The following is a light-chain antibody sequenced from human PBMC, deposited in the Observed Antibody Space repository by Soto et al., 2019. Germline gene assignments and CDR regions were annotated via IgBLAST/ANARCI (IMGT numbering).Light chain of an antibody. CDR3: QQRRNWPT. CDR1: QSVSSY. Sequence: EIVLTQSPATLSLSPGDRATLSCRASQSVSSYLAWYQQKVGQAPRLLIYDASNRATGIPARFSGSGSGTDFTLTISSLEPEDFAVYYCQQRRNWPTFGGGTKVDIK. CDR2: DAS. J-gene: IGKJ4*01. V-gene: IGKV3-11*01.